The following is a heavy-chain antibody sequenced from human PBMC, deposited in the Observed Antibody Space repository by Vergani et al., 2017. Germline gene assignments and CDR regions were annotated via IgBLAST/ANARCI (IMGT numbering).Heavy chain of an antibody. D-gene: IGHD3-3*01. V-gene: IGHV5-51*01. CDR2: IYPGDSDT. CDR1: GYSFTSYW. J-gene: IGHJ5*02. CDR3: AKTHDXSSLYSSYNWFDP. Sequence: EVQLVQSGAEVKKPGESVKISCKGSGYSFTSYWIGCVRQMPGKGLECMGIIYPGDSDTRYTTSFQGQVTISADKSISTAYLRWSSLKASDTASYYCAKTHDXSSLYSSYNWFDPWRERT.